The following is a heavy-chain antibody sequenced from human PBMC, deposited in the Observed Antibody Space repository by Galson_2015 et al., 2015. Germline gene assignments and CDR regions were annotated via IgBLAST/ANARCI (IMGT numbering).Heavy chain of an antibody. J-gene: IGHJ6*02. D-gene: IGHD3-22*01. Sequence: SLRLSCAASGFTFSSYWMSWVRQAPGKGLEWVANIKQDGSEKYYVDSVKGRFTISRDNAQNSVFLQMNSLRADDTAVYYCARGDYDSDNLLYWGQGTTVTVSS. CDR3: ARGDYDSDNLLY. CDR1: GFTFSSYW. CDR2: IKQDGSEK. V-gene: IGHV3-7*03.